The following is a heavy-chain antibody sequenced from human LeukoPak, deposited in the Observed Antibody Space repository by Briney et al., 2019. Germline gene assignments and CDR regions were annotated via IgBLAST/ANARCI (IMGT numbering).Heavy chain of an antibody. CDR3: ATYRGRGSPFDF. D-gene: IGHD2-15*01. V-gene: IGHV3-48*01. Sequence: GGSLRLSCAASGFTFSSYSMNWVRQAPGKGLEWVSYISSSSSTIYYADSVKGRFTISRDNSKNTVYLQMSSLRVEDTALYYCATYRGRGSPFDFWGQGTQVTVSS. CDR1: GFTFSSYS. CDR2: ISSSSSTI. J-gene: IGHJ4*02.